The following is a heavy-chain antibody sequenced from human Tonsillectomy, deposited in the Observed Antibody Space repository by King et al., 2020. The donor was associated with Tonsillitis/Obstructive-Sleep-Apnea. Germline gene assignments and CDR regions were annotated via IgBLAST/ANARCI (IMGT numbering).Heavy chain of an antibody. CDR2: IYSSGST. J-gene: IGHJ4*02. CDR3: ASGSSGWYTIDY. D-gene: IGHD6-19*01. Sequence: VQLVESGGGLVQPGGSLRLSCAASGFTVSSNYMSWVRQAPGKGLEWVSIIYSSGSTYYADSVKGRFTISRDSSKNTLYLHMNSRRAEDTAVYYCASGSSGWYTIDYWGQGTLVTVSS. CDR1: GFTVSSNY. V-gene: IGHV3-66*01.